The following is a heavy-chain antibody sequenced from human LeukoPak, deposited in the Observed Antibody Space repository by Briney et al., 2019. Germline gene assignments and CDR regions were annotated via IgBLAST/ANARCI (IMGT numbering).Heavy chain of an antibody. CDR1: GGSISSYY. CDR3: ARGDSGSFSQFDC. CDR2: VYYSGST. Sequence: SETLSLTCTVSGGSISSYYWSWIRQPPGKGLEWIGYVYYSGSTNYNPSLKSRVTISVDTSKNQFSLKLTSVAAADTAVYYCARGDSGSFSQFDCWGQGTLVTVSS. J-gene: IGHJ4*02. V-gene: IGHV4-59*01. D-gene: IGHD1-26*01.